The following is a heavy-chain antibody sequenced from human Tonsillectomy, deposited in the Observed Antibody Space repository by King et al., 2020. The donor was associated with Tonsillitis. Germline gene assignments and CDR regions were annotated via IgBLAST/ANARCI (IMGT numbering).Heavy chain of an antibody. CDR3: ARRGIINYGMDV. CDR1: GGTFNNYG. CDR2: IIPIFGAT. Sequence: QLVQSGAEVKKPGSSLKVSCKASGGTFNNYGISWVRQAPGQGLEWMGGIIPIFGATNYAQNFQGRVTITADESTRTAYMELSSLRSDDTAVYYCARRGIINYGMDVWGQGTTVIVSS. V-gene: IGHV1-69*01. D-gene: IGHD2-15*01. J-gene: IGHJ6*02.